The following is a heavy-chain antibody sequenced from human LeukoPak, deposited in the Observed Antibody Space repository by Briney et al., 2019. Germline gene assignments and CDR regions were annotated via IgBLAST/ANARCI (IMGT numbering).Heavy chain of an antibody. CDR3: AKNRYYDSRDASDI. J-gene: IGHJ3*02. CDR1: GFTFSSYW. D-gene: IGHD3-22*01. Sequence: GGSLRLSCEASGFTFSSYWMTWVRQAPGKGLAWVSVISESGASTYYADSVKGRFTISRDNSKNTLYLQMNSLRVEDTAVYYCAKNRYYDSRDASDIWGQGTMVTVSS. CDR2: ISESGAST. V-gene: IGHV3-23*01.